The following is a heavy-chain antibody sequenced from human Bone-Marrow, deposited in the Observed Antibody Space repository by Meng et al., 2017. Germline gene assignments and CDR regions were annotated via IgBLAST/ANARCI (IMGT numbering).Heavy chain of an antibody. D-gene: IGHD6-13*01. V-gene: IGHV3-15*04. J-gene: IGHJ4*02. CDR1: GFTFSNAW. CDR3: ATGAAAADH. Sequence: GESLKISCAASGFTFSNAWMSWVRQAPGKGLEWVGRIERNSDGGTIHYAAPVKGRFTISRDDSRNTLYLQMDSLINEDTAVYFCATGAAAADHWGQGTLVTVSS. CDR2: IERNSDGGTI.